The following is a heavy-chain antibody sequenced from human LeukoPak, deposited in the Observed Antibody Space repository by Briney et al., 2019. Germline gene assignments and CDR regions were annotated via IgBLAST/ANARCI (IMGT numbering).Heavy chain of an antibody. D-gene: IGHD5-12*01. V-gene: IGHV3-23*01. Sequence: PGGSLRLSCAASGFTFSSYAMSWVRQAPGKGLEWVSAISGSGGSTYYADSVKGRFTISRDNSKNTLYLQMNSLRAEDTAVYYCARDNHSGYDFDYWGQGTLVTVSS. CDR1: GFTFSSYA. J-gene: IGHJ4*02. CDR3: ARDNHSGYDFDY. CDR2: ISGSGGST.